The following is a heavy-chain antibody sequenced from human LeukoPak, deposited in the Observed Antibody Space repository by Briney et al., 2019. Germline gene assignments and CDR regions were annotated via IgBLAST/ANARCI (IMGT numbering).Heavy chain of an antibody. V-gene: IGHV4-34*01. D-gene: IGHD2-2*02. CDR1: GGSFSGDY. CDR2: ISHSGST. J-gene: IGHJ4*02. Sequence: SETLSLTCTVYGGSFSGDYWSWIRQPPGKGLGWSGEISHSGSTNYNPSLKSRVTISVDTSKNQFSLKLSSVTAADTAVYYCARGQDIVVVPAAIPEKSFDYWGQGTLVTVSS. CDR3: ARGQDIVVVPAAIPEKSFDY.